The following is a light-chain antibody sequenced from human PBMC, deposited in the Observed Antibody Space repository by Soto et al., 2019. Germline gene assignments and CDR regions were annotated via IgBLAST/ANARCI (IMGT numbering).Light chain of an antibody. CDR3: QQYKNWPPET. J-gene: IGKJ1*01. CDR2: GAS. V-gene: IGKV3-15*01. Sequence: EIVMTQSPATLSLSTGERATLSCRASQGVSSNLAWYQQKPGQAPRLLIYGASTRATGIPARFSGSVSGTEFTLTISSLQSEDFAVYYGQQYKNWPPETFGQGTKVDIK. CDR1: QGVSSN.